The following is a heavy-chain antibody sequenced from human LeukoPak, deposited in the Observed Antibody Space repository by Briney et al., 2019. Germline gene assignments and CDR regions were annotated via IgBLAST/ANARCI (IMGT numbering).Heavy chain of an antibody. CDR3: EGRLRYFDWLVDY. J-gene: IGHJ4*02. CDR1: GFTFDDYG. CDR2: INWNGGST. Sequence: GGSLRLSCAASGFTFDDYGMSWVRQAPGKGLEWVSGINWNGGSTGYADSVKGRFTISRDNAKNSLYLQMNSLRAEDTAVYYCEGRLRYFDWLVDYWGQGTLVTVSS. V-gene: IGHV3-20*04. D-gene: IGHD3-9*01.